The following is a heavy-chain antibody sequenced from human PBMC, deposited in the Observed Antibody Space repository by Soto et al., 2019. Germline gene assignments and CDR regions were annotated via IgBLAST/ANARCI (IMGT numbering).Heavy chain of an antibody. J-gene: IGHJ6*02. CDR2: IYPGDSDT. CDR3: AMTTVTDYYYYGMDV. Sequence: GESLKISCNGSGYSFTSYWIGWVRQMPGKGLEWMGIIYPGDSDTRYSPSFQGQVTISADKSISTAYLQWSSLNASDTAMYYCAMTTVTDYYYYGMDVWGQGTTVTVSS. V-gene: IGHV5-51*01. CDR1: GYSFTSYW. D-gene: IGHD4-4*01.